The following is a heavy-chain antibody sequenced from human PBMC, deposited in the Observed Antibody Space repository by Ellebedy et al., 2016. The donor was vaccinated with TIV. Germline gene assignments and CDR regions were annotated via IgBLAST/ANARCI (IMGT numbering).Heavy chain of an antibody. CDR1: GGTFRSFSSFP. CDR2: MNPNSGNT. V-gene: IGHV1-8*02. CDR3: ASSNGDYAGFDP. D-gene: IGHD4-17*01. Sequence: ASVKVSCKASGGTFRSFSSFPTSWVRQATGQGLEWMGWMNPNSGNTGYAQKFQGRVTMTRNTSISTAYMELSSLRSEDTAVYYCASSNGDYAGFDPWGQGTLVTVSS. J-gene: IGHJ5*02.